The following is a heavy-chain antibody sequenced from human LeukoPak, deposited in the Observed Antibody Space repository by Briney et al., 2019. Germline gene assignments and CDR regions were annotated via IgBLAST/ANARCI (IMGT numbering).Heavy chain of an antibody. V-gene: IGHV1-24*01. CDR1: GYTLTELS. CDR3: ATETRYDILTGYPHYGMDV. D-gene: IGHD3-9*01. CDR2: PHPPPPEP. J-gene: IGHJ6*02. Sequence: ASVKVSCKVSGYTLTELSMHWVRQAPGKGLEWMARPHPPPPEPIPPQKFQGRVTMTGDTSTDTAYMELSSLRSEDTAVYYCATETRYDILTGYPHYGMDVWGQGTTVTVSS.